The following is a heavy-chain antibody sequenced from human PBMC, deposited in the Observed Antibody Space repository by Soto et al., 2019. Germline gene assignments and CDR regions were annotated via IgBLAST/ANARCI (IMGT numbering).Heavy chain of an antibody. Sequence: SETLSLTCTVSGGSISSYYWSWIRQPPGKGLEWIGYIYYSGSTNYNPSLKSRVTLSVDRSKNQFSRKLSSVTAADTAVYYCARSAPITIFGVDNWFDPWGQGTLVTVSS. CDR3: ARSAPITIFGVDNWFDP. D-gene: IGHD3-3*01. CDR2: IYYSGST. CDR1: GGSISSYY. J-gene: IGHJ5*02. V-gene: IGHV4-59*01.